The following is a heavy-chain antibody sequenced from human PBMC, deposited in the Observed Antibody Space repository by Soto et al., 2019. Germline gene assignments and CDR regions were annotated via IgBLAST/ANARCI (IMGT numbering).Heavy chain of an antibody. D-gene: IGHD1-1*01. CDR2: ISAYNGNT. J-gene: IGHJ5*02. Sequence: ASVKVSCKASGYTFTSYGISWVRQAPGQGLEWMGWISAYNGNTNYAQKLQGRVTMTTDTSTSTAYMELRSLRSDDTAVYYCPRVQGSTPTSRKWFDPWGQGTLVTVSS. V-gene: IGHV1-18*01. CDR3: PRVQGSTPTSRKWFDP. CDR1: GYTFTSYG.